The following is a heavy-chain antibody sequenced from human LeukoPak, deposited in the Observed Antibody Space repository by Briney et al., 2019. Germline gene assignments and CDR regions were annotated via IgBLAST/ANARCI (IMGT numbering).Heavy chain of an antibody. Sequence: PSETLSLTCAVYGGSFSGYYWSWIRQPPGKGLEWIGEINHSGSTNYNPSLRSRVTISVDTSKNQFSLKLSSVTAADTAVYYCARETSGYGSGYANWFDPWGQGTLVTVSS. CDR2: INHSGST. CDR3: ARETSGYGSGYANWFDP. CDR1: GGSFSGYY. D-gene: IGHD3-10*01. J-gene: IGHJ5*02. V-gene: IGHV4-34*01.